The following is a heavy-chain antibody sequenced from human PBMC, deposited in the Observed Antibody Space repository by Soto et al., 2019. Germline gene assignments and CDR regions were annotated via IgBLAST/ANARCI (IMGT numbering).Heavy chain of an antibody. J-gene: IGHJ5*01. V-gene: IGHV1-18*01. CDR1: GYTFSSHG. Sequence: SVEVSFKASGYTFSSHGIIWVRQAPGQGLEWMGWISGYNGNAKYAQRFQGRVTMTTDTSTSTVYMDLRSLGSDDSAVYYCAREGSYGWYDCWGQGTLVTVSS. CDR2: ISGYNGNA. CDR3: AREGSYGWYDC. D-gene: IGHD2-15*01.